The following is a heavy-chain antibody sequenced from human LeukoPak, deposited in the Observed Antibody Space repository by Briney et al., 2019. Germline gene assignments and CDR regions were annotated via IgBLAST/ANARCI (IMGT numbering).Heavy chain of an antibody. D-gene: IGHD3-22*01. Sequence: GGSLRLSCAASGFTFSRHGMHWVRQAPGKGLEWVAVISYDGGNQYYADSVKGRFTISRDNSKKTLFLQMNSLRTEDTAVYYCARGGSSYYYCDYWGQGTLVTVSS. CDR1: GFTFSRHG. CDR3: ARGGSSYYYCDY. J-gene: IGHJ4*02. CDR2: ISYDGGNQ. V-gene: IGHV3-30*03.